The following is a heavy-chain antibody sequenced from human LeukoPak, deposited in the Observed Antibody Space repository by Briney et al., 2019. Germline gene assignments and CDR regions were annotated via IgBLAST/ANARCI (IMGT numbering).Heavy chain of an antibody. CDR2: INHSGRN. CDR1: GGSFSGYY. CDR3: ARGDILTGYQRFRWFDP. Sequence: SETLSLTCAVYGGSFSGYYWSWIRQPPGKGLERIGEINHSGRNNYNPSPKSRVTISVDTSKNQFSLKLSSVTAADTAVYYCARGDILTGYQRFRWFDPWGQGTLVTVSS. D-gene: IGHD3-9*01. J-gene: IGHJ5*02. V-gene: IGHV4-34*01.